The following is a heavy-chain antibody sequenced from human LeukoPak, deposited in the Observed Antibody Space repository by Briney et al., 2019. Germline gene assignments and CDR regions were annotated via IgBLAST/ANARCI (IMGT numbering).Heavy chain of an antibody. J-gene: IGHJ3*02. V-gene: IGHV4-59*01. CDR2: IYYSGST. Sequence: PSETLSLTCTVSGGSISSYYWSWIRQPPGKGLQWIGYIYYSGSTNYNPPLKSRVTISVDTSKKQLSLELSSVTAADTAVYFCARGLPLDIVVVAAGLGGAFDIWGQGTMVTVSS. D-gene: IGHD2-2*01. CDR3: ARGLPLDIVVVAAGLGGAFDI. CDR1: GGSISSYY.